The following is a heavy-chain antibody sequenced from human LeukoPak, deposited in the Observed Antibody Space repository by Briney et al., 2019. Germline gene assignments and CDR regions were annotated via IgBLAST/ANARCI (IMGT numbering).Heavy chain of an antibody. J-gene: IGHJ4*02. V-gene: IGHV5-51*01. D-gene: IGHD6-13*01. CDR3: ARLVGSSSWPDI. CDR2: IYPGDSDT. Sequence: GESLKISCQSSGYTFTNYWIGWVRQMPGKGLEWMGIIYPGDSDTRYSPSFQGQVTISADKSIGTAFLQWSSLKASDTAMYYCARLVGSSSWPDIWGQGTLVTVSS. CDR1: GYTFTNYW.